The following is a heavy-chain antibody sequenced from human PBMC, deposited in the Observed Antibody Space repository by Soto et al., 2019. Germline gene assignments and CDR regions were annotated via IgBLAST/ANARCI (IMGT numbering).Heavy chain of an antibody. CDR2: LNGGVDGT. J-gene: IGHJ4*02. D-gene: IGHD3-10*01. CDR1: GFTALSYA. CDR3: AREVKGVTSFDY. V-gene: IGHV1-3*01. Sequence: QVRLIQSGPEMMQPGASVRVSCTASGFTALSYAFHWVRQAPGQGPDWLGWLNGGVDGTSYSQRLQGGVTISRYTSANTVYLEVNSLTSEDAAVYYCAREVKGVTSFDYWGQGTLVTVSS.